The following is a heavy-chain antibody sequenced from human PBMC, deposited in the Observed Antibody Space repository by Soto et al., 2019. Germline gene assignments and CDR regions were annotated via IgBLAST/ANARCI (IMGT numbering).Heavy chain of an antibody. CDR3: ASATTTANKFDY. CDR1: GGSISSCGYY. V-gene: IGHV4-31*03. D-gene: IGHD5-12*01. CDR2: IYYSGST. J-gene: IGHJ4*02. Sequence: QVQLQESGPGLVKPSQTLSLTCTVSGGSISSCGYYWSWIRQHPGKGLEWIGYIYYSGSTYYNPSLQSRVTISVDTSKNQFSLKLSSVTAADTAVYYCASATTTANKFDYWGQGTLVTVSS.